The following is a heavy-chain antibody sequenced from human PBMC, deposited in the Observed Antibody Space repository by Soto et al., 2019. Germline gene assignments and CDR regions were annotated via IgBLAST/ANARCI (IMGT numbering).Heavy chain of an antibody. D-gene: IGHD6-19*01. J-gene: IGHJ6*02. CDR1: GGTFSSYA. Sequence: SVKVSCKASGGTFSSYAISWVRQAPGQGLEWMGGIVPIFGTANYAQKFQGRVTITADESTSTAYMELSSLRSEDTAVYYCARDLGGIAVAGSSYYYGMDVWGQGTTVTVSS. V-gene: IGHV1-69*13. CDR3: ARDLGGIAVAGSSYYYGMDV. CDR2: IVPIFGTA.